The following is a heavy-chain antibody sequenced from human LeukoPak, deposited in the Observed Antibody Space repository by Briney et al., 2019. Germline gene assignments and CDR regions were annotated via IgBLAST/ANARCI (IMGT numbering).Heavy chain of an antibody. J-gene: IGHJ4*02. D-gene: IGHD3-22*01. CDR1: GGSISSYY. CDR3: ASQKYYYDSSGSIPFDY. V-gene: IGHV4-4*07. Sequence: PSETLSLTCTVSGGSISSYYWSWIRQPAGKGLEWIGRIYTSGSTNYNPSLKSRVTMSVDPSKNQFSLKLSSVTAADTAVYYCASQKYYYDSSGSIPFDYWGQGTLVTVSS. CDR2: IYTSGST.